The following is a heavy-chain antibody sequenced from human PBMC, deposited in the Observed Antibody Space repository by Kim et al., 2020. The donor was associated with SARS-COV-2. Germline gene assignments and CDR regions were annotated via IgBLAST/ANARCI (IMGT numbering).Heavy chain of an antibody. J-gene: IGHJ4*02. V-gene: IGHV3-23*01. Sequence: RGRFTTARDNSKNTLYLQMNSLRAEDTAVYYCAKAVVAKMRYSSSEGYFDYWGQGTLVTVSS. CDR3: AKAVVAKMRYSSSEGYFDY. D-gene: IGHD6-19*01.